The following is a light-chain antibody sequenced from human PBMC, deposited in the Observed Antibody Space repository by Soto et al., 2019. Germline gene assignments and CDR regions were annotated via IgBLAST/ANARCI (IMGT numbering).Light chain of an antibody. CDR1: QNINNY. Sequence: DIQMTQSPSSLSASVGDRVTITCQASQNINNYLNWYQQKPGRAPKLLIYDASNLEAGVPSRFRGSGSGTDFTFTISRLQPEDIATDYCQKYENFPNFGKGTRLEIK. CDR3: QKYENFPN. CDR2: DAS. J-gene: IGKJ5*01. V-gene: IGKV1-33*01.